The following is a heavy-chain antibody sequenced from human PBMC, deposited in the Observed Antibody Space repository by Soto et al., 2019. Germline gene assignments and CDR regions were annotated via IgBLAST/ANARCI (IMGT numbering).Heavy chain of an antibody. CDR1: GGSFSGYY. CDR2: INHSGST. CDR3: ARNYYDSSGWGYGMDV. Sequence: QVQLQQWGAGLLKPSETLSLTCAVYGGSFSGYYWSWIRQPPGKGLEWIGEINHSGSTNYNPSLKSRVTISVDTSKNQFSLKLSSVNAADTAVYYCARNYYDSSGWGYGMDVWGQGTTVTVSS. V-gene: IGHV4-34*01. D-gene: IGHD3-22*01. J-gene: IGHJ6*02.